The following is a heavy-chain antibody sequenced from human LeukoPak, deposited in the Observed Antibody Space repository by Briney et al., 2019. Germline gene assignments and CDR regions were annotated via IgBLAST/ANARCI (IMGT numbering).Heavy chain of an antibody. CDR3: ARHGRSGYSIDWPALDY. Sequence: SETLSLTCTVSGGSISSYYWSWIRQPPGKGREWIGYIYYTGSTNYSPSLKSRVTISVDTSKNQFSLKLSSVTAEDTAVYYCARHGRSGYSIDWPALDYWGQGSLVTVSS. V-gene: IGHV4-59*08. CDR2: IYYTGST. CDR1: GGSISSYY. J-gene: IGHJ4*02. D-gene: IGHD5-18*01.